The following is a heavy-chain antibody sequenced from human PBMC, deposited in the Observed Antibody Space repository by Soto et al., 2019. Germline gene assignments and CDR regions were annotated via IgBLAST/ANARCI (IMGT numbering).Heavy chain of an antibody. V-gene: IGHV1-69*02. CDR2: VIPIFDVT. CDR1: GGTFSIYT. D-gene: IGHD6-13*01. Sequence: QVQLVQSGSEVKKPGSSVKVSCKASGGTFSIYTISWVRQAPGQGLEWMGRVIPIFDVTSYAQRFQGRVTITADKSTTTAYMELSRLRSEDTAVYYCAGDRDNSNWPNFDYWGQGALVTVSS. CDR3: AGDRDNSNWPNFDY. J-gene: IGHJ4*02.